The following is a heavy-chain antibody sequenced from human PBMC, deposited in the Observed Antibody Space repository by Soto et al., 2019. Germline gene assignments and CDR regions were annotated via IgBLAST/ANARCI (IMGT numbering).Heavy chain of an antibody. D-gene: IGHD3-22*01. CDR3: AAAIEYSDKRGAGYFHH. CDR1: GFTISSYA. V-gene: IGHV3-23*01. J-gene: IGHJ1*01. CDR2: ISRRDGTT. Sequence: EVQLLESGGGLVKPGGSLRLSCAASGFTISSYAMSWVRQAPGKGLEWVSAISRRDGTTYYADSAKGRFTISRDNSKNTLYLQMNSLSVEDTAVYYCAAAIEYSDKRGAGYFHHWGQGTLVTVSS.